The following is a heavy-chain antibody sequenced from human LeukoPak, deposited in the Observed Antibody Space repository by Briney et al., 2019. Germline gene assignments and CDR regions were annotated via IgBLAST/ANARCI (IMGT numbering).Heavy chain of an antibody. CDR1: GFTFSSYA. CDR3: VEEREYGDYEGWFDP. Sequence: GGSLRLSCSASGFTFSSYAMHWVRQAPGKGLEYVSAISSNGGSTYYADSVKGRFTISRDNSKNTLYLQMSSLRAEDTAVYYCVEEREYGDYEGWFDPWGQGTLVTVSS. D-gene: IGHD4-17*01. V-gene: IGHV3-64D*06. J-gene: IGHJ5*02. CDR2: ISSNGGST.